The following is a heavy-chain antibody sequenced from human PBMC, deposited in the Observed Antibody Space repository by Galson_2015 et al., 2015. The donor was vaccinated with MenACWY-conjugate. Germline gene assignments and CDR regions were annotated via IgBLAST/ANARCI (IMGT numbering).Heavy chain of an antibody. CDR2: IYWDDDK. CDR1: GFSLTTPGVG. J-gene: IGHJ3*02. V-gene: IGHV2-5*02. D-gene: IGHD3-9*01. Sequence: PALVKPTQTLTLTCTFSGFSLTTPGVGVGWIRQPPGKALEWLVLIYWDDDKRYSPSLKSRLTITKGTSKNQVVLTMTKMDPVDTATYYCAHGYFDILTGYYWFDAFDIWGQGTMVTVSS. CDR3: AHGYFDILTGYYWFDAFDI.